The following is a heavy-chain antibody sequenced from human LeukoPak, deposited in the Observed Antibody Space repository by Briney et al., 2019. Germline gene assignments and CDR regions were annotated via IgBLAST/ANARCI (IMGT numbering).Heavy chain of an antibody. CDR1: GGSFSGYY. J-gene: IGHJ4*02. D-gene: IGHD6-19*01. Sequence: SETLSLTCAVYGGSFSGYYWSWIRQPAGKGLEWIGRIYTSGSTNYNPSLKSRVTMSVDTSKNQFSLKLSSVTAADTAVYYCARVVAGILFDYWGQGTLVAVSS. V-gene: IGHV4-59*10. CDR3: ARVVAGILFDY. CDR2: IYTSGST.